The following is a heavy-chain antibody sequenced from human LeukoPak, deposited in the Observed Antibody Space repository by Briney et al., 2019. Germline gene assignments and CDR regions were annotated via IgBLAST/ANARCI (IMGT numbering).Heavy chain of an antibody. V-gene: IGHV3-48*01. CDR2: ISSSSSTI. Sequence: GGSLRLSCAASGFTFSSYSMNWVRQAPGKGLEWVSYISSSSSTIYYADSVKGRFTISRDNAKNSLYLQMNSLGAEDTAVYYCATGGSYYDSSGYYYTTGADYWGQGTLVTVSS. CDR3: ATGGSYYDSSGYYYTTGADY. D-gene: IGHD3-22*01. CDR1: GFTFSSYS. J-gene: IGHJ4*02.